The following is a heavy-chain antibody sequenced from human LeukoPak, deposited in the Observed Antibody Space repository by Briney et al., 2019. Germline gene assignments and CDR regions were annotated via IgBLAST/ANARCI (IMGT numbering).Heavy chain of an antibody. D-gene: IGHD5-24*01. CDR2: IHHSGVT. CDR1: GGSISSHNHH. J-gene: IGHJ4*02. CDR3: ARRDNSFDS. Sequence: SETLSLTCSASGGSISSHNHHWDWIRQPPGSGLEWIGSIHHSGVTYSNPSLRSRLTLSVDMSKNHFSLNLSSVTAADTAVYYCARRDNSFDSWGPGTLVTVSP. V-gene: IGHV4-39*02.